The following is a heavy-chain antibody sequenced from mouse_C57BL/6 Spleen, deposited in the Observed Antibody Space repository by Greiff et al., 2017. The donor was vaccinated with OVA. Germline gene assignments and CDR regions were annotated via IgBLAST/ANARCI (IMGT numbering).Heavy chain of an antibody. CDR2: ISYSGST. D-gene: IGHD1-1*01. V-gene: IGHV3-1*01. J-gene: IGHJ3*01. CDR1: GYSITSGYD. Sequence: EVKLVESGPGMVKPSQSLSLTCTVTGYSITSGYDWHWIRHFPGNKLEWMGYISYSGSTNYNPSLKSRISITHDTSKNHFFLKLNSVTTEDTATYYCARGDYGSSSFFAYWGQGTLVTVSA. CDR3: ARGDYGSSSFFAY.